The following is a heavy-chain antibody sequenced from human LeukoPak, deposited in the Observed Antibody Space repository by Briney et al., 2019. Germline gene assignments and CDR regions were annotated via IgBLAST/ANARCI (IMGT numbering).Heavy chain of an antibody. CDR3: ARVGVYITYYYGMDV. CDR1: GFTFSDYY. D-gene: IGHD3-10*01. Sequence: GGSLRLSCAASGFTFSDYYMNWIRQAPGKGLEWVSYISSSGSTIYYADSVKGRFTISRDNAKNSLYLQMNSLRAEDTAVYYCARVGVYITYYYGMDVWGQGTTVTVSS. CDR2: ISSSGSTI. V-gene: IGHV3-11*01. J-gene: IGHJ6*02.